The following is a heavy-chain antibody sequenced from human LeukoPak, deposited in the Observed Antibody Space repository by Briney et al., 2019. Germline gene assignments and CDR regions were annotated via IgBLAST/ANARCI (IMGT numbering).Heavy chain of an antibody. CDR3: ARGRDRNYFDY. CDR2: INHSGST. Sequence: SETLSLTCAVYGGSFSGYYWSWIRQPPGKGLEWIGEINHSGSTNYNPSLKGRVTISVDTSKNQFSLKLSSVTAADTAVYYCARGRDRNYFDYWGQGTLVTVSS. D-gene: IGHD5/OR15-5a*01. CDR1: GGSFSGYY. J-gene: IGHJ4*02. V-gene: IGHV4-34*01.